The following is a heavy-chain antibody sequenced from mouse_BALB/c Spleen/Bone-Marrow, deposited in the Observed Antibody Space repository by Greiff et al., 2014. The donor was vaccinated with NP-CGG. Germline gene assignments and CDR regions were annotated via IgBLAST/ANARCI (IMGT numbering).Heavy chain of an antibody. Sequence: ESGPELVKPGTLVKISCKASGYSFTDYDINWVKQRPGQGLEWIGWIYPGDGSTKYNEKFKGKATLTADRSSSTAYMQLSSLTSESDAVYFYASGGIGRSVDSWGQGTSVTVAS. J-gene: IGHJ4*01. CDR3: ASGGIGRSVDS. CDR1: GYSFTDYD. D-gene: IGHD1-1*02. CDR2: IYPGDGST. V-gene: IGHV1S33*01.